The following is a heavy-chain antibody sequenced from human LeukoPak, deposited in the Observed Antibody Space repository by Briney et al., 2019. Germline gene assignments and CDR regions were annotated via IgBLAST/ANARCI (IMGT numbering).Heavy chain of an antibody. J-gene: IGHJ1*01. D-gene: IGHD1-26*01. CDR3: ARDWAGSYYPSFHFQH. Sequence: GASVKVSCKASGYTFTSYGISWVRQAPGQGLEWMGWISAYNGNTNYAQKLQGRVTMTTDTSTSTAYMELRSLRSDDTAVYYCARDWAGSYYPSFHFQHWGQGTLVTVSS. V-gene: IGHV1-18*01. CDR1: GYTFTSYG. CDR2: ISAYNGNT.